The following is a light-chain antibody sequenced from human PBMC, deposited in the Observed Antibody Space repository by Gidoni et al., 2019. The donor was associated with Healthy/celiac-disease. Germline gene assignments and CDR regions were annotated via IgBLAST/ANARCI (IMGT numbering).Light chain of an antibody. V-gene: IGKV3D-20*01. CDR1: QSVSSSY. CDR3: QQYGSSPPIT. CDR2: DAS. J-gene: IGKJ5*01. Sequence: IVLTQSPATLSLSPGERATLSCGASQSVSSSYLAWYQQKPGLAPRLLIYDASSRATGIPDRFSGSGSGTDVTLTISRLEPEDFAVYYCQQYGSSPPITFGQGTRLEIK.